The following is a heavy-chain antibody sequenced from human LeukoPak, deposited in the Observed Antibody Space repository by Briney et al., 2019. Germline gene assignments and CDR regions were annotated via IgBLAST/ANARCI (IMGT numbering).Heavy chain of an antibody. J-gene: IGHJ3*02. V-gene: IGHV7-4-1*02. CDR1: GYTFTSYA. CDR2: INTNTGNP. D-gene: IGHD3-22*01. CDR3: ARVWYYYDSSGYSTDACDI. Sequence: ASVKVSCKASGYTFTSYAMNWVRQAPGQGLEWMGWINTNTGNPTYAQGFTGRFVFSLDTSVSTAYLQISSLKAEDTAVYYCARVWYYYDSSGYSTDACDIWGQGTMVTVSS.